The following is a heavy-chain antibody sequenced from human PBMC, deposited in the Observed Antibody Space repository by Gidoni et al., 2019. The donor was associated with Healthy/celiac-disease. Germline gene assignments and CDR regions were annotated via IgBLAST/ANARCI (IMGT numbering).Heavy chain of an antibody. CDR2: INPSGGST. Sequence: QVQLVQSGAEVKKPGASVQVSCKASGYTFTSYYMHWVRQATGQGLEWIGIINPSGGSTSYAQKFQGRVTMTRDTSTSTVYMELSSLRSEDTAVYYCARASPPTAVAPFDYWGQGTLVTVSS. CDR3: ARASPPTAVAPFDY. J-gene: IGHJ4*02. D-gene: IGHD6-19*01. V-gene: IGHV1-46*01. CDR1: GYTFTSYY.